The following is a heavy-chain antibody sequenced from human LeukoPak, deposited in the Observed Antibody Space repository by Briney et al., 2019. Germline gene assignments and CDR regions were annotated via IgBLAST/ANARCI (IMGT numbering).Heavy chain of an antibody. V-gene: IGHV3-30*02. Sequence: GGSLRLSXAASGFSFSNYGMHWVRQAPGKGLQWMAFTRFDGSSEHYADSVKGRFTISRDNSKNTLYLQLNSLRLEDTAFYFCAKDSIPKSSFWSGYLGDPDYWGQGTLVTVSS. CDR2: TRFDGSSE. J-gene: IGHJ4*02. D-gene: IGHD3-3*01. CDR1: GFSFSNYG. CDR3: AKDSIPKSSFWSGYLGDPDY.